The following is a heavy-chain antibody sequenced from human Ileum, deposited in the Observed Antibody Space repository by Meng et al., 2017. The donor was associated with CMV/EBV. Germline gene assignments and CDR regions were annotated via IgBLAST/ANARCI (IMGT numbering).Heavy chain of an antibody. Sequence: QVLLQESGPGLGRPSGTLSLTCPVSGDSLSTSSWNWIRQSAGSRLEWIGRICGTGTTNYNPSFKSRVTLSLDKSKNQFSLKLSSVTAADTAVYYCARRIREVREISWENWLAPWGQGTLVTVSS. CDR3: ARRIREVREISWENWLAP. CDR2: ICGTGTT. V-gene: IGHV4-4*07. CDR1: GDSLSTSS. D-gene: IGHD3-10*01. J-gene: IGHJ5*02.